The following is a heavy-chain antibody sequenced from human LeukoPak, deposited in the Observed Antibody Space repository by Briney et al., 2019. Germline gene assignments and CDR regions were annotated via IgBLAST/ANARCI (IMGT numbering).Heavy chain of an antibody. D-gene: IGHD3-3*01. V-gene: IGHV3-33*06. Sequence: GGSLRLSCAASGFTFSSYGMHWVRQAPGKGLEWVAVIWYDGSNKYYADSVKGRFTISRDNSKNTLYLQMNSLRAEDTAEYYCAKVTKRYYDFWSGYLPPYYYMDVWGKGTTVTVSS. CDR3: AKVTKRYYDFWSGYLPPYYYMDV. J-gene: IGHJ6*03. CDR1: GFTFSSYG. CDR2: IWYDGSNK.